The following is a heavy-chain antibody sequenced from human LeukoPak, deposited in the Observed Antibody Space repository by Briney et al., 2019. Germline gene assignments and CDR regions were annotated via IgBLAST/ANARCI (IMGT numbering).Heavy chain of an antibody. D-gene: IGHD6-13*01. J-gene: IGHJ6*02. CDR3: ARVPRGAAADYYYCGMDV. Sequence: ASVKVSYKASGYTFTSSEINGVRQATGQGLEWMGWMNPNSGNTGYAQKLQGRVTMTRNTATSTAYMELSSLRSGDTAVYCCARVPRGAAADYYYCGMDVWGQGTTVTVSS. CDR1: GYTFTSSE. CDR2: MNPNSGNT. V-gene: IGHV1-8*01.